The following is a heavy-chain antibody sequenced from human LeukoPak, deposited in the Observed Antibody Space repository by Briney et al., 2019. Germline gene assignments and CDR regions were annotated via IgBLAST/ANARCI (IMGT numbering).Heavy chain of an antibody. CDR1: GFTFTNSA. CDR3: AKGIYSSGWSYFDY. V-gene: IGHV3-23*01. CDR2: LSGSGITT. J-gene: IGHJ4*01. Sequence: GGSLRLSCAASGFTFTNSAISWVRQAPGKGLEWVATLSGSGITTYYADSVKGRFTISRDNSKNTLYLQMNSLRAEDTAVYYCAKGIYSSGWSYFDYWGHGTLVTVSS. D-gene: IGHD6-19*01.